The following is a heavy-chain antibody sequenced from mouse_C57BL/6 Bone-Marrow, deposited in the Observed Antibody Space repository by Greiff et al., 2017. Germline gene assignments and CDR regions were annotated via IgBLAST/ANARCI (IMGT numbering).Heavy chain of an antibody. CDR3: ARCPYYCGRSYGYAMDY. CDR1: GYSFTDYN. D-gene: IGHD1-1*01. V-gene: IGHV1-39*01. Sequence: VQLQQSGPELVKPGASVKISCKASGYSFTDYNMNWVKQSNGKSLEWIGVINPNYGTTSYNQKFKGKATLTVDQSSSTAYMQLNSLTSEDAAVYYCARCPYYCGRSYGYAMDYWGQGTSVTVSS. J-gene: IGHJ4*01. CDR2: INPNYGTT.